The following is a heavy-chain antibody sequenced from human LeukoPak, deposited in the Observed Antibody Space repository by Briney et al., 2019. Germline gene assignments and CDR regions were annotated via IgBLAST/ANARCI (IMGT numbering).Heavy chain of an antibody. J-gene: IGHJ4*02. Sequence: SGGSLRLSCAASGFTFSSYAMSWVRQAPGKGLEWVSAISGSGGSTYYADSVKGRFTISRDNFKNTLYLQMNSLRAEDTAVYYCAKEVIVGVSFDYWGQGTLVTVSS. V-gene: IGHV3-23*01. CDR3: AKEVIVGVSFDY. CDR1: GFTFSSYA. CDR2: ISGSGGST. D-gene: IGHD1-26*01.